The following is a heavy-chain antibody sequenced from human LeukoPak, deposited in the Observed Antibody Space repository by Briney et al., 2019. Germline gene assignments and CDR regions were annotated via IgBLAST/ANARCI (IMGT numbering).Heavy chain of an antibody. Sequence: GGSLRLSCAASGFTFSDYYMSWIRQAPGRGLEWLSYISNSGSTIYYADSVKGRFTISRDNAKNSLYLQMNSLRDEDTAVYYCARMVRGVIKNYYFDYWGQGTLVTVSS. CDR1: GFTFSDYY. V-gene: IGHV3-11*04. D-gene: IGHD3-10*01. CDR3: ARMVRGVIKNYYFDY. J-gene: IGHJ4*02. CDR2: ISNSGSTI.